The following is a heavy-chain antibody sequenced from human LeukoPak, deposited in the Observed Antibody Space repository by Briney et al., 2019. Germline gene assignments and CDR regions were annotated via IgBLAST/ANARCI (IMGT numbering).Heavy chain of an antibody. CDR1: GGSISSDSYY. CDR2: VYYSGST. D-gene: IGHD3-16*01. J-gene: IGHJ4*02. Sequence: SETLSLTCTVSGGSISSDSYYWGWIRQPPGKGLEWIGTVYYSGSTYYNPSLKSRVTMSVDTSKNQFSLKLSFVTAADTAVYYCTRGYVVSSYFDYWGQGALVTVSS. V-gene: IGHV4-39*01. CDR3: TRGYVVSSYFDY.